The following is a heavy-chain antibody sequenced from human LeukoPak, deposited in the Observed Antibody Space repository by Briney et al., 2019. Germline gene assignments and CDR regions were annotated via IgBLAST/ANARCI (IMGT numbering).Heavy chain of an antibody. J-gene: IGHJ4*02. D-gene: IGHD4/OR15-4a*01. CDR3: ARGRGPNLDY. V-gene: IGHV4-34*01. CDR2: LIQSGST. Sequence: PSETLSLTCAVYGGPFSAYYWSWIRQPPGEGLEWIGELIQSGSTNYNPSLESRATISVDTSKNQFSLKRSSVTAADTAVYYCARGRGPNLDYWGQGTLVTVSS. CDR1: GGPFSAYY.